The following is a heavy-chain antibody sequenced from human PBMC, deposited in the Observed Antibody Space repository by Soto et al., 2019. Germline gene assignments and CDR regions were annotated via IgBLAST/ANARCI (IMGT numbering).Heavy chain of an antibody. D-gene: IGHD2-15*01. V-gene: IGHV3-23*01. Sequence: EVQLLDSGGGLVQPGGSLRLSCAASGFTFSTYAMSWVRQAPGKGLEWVSTISGSGDSSYYATSVKGRLTISRDNSRNTLDLQKNSLRVEDTAVYYCAKGGEGSCSQTSCLYFSDSWGQGTLVTVSS. J-gene: IGHJ4*02. CDR1: GFTFSTYA. CDR2: ISGSGDSS. CDR3: AKGGEGSCSQTSCLYFSDS.